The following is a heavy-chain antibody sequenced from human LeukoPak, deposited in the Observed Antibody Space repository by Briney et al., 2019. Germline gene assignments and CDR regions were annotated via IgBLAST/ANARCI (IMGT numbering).Heavy chain of an antibody. CDR3: TTGLYYYDSSGYYQEDDY. CDR1: GFTFSNAW. J-gene: IGHJ4*02. V-gene: IGHV3-15*07. CDR2: IKSKTDGGTT. D-gene: IGHD3-22*01. Sequence: PGGSLRLSCAASGFTFSNAWMNWVRQAPGKGLEWVGRIKSKTDGGTTDYAAPVKGRFTISRDDSKNTLYLQMNSLKTEDTAVYYCTTGLYYYDSSGYYQEDDYWGQGTLVTVSS.